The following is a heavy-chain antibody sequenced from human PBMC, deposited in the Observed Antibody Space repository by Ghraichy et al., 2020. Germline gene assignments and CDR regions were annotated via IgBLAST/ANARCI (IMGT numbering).Heavy chain of an antibody. V-gene: IGHV3-30*02. CDR1: GFTFSDYG. Sequence: GGSLRLSCAASGFTFSDYGMHWVHQAPGKGLEWVAFVWNDGNKKYHADSVKGRFTISRDNSKNTLYLQMNSLRVEDTAVYYCAKDPGFIQYGYYMDVWGKGTTVTVSS. CDR2: VWNDGNKK. D-gene: IGHD3-10*01. CDR3: AKDPGFIQYGYYMDV. J-gene: IGHJ6*03.